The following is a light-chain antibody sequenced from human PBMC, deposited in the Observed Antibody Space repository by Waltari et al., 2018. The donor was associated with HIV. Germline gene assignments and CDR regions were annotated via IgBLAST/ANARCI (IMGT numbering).Light chain of an antibody. J-gene: IGLJ2*01. CDR3: ATWDGRLSGVV. CDR1: SSNIGSNY. CDR2: MNN. Sequence: QSVLTQPPSASGTPGQRVTISCSGSSSNIGSNYVYWYQQLPGTTPKLLIYMNNQRPSGVPDRFSGSKSGTSACLAISGLRSEDEADYYCATWDGRLSGVVFGGGTKLTVL. V-gene: IGLV1-47*01.